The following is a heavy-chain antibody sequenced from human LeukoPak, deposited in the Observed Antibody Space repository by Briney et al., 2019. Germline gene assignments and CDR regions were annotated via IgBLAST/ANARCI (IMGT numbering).Heavy chain of an antibody. CDR1: GGSISSGGYS. D-gene: IGHD6-13*01. Sequence: TSETLSLTCAVSGGSISSGGYSWSWIRQPPGKGLEWIGYIYHSGSTYYNPSLKSRVTISVDRSKNQFSLKLSSVTAADTAVYYCARDRYSSSWYYFDYWGQGTLVTVSS. CDR3: ARDRYSSSWYYFDY. V-gene: IGHV4-30-2*01. CDR2: IYHSGST. J-gene: IGHJ4*02.